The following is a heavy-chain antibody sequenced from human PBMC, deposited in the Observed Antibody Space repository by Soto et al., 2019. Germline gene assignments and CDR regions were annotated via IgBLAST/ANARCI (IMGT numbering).Heavy chain of an antibody. V-gene: IGHV3-23*01. D-gene: IGHD6-25*01. CDR2: ISGSGRTT. J-gene: IGHJ6*02. CDR3: ARYKYQRLVPFNGDGMDG. Sequence: QLSESGGGLVQPGGSLRLSCAASGFSFSTSAMTWVRQASGKGLEWVSGISGSGRTTYYADSVKGRLTISRDNSKNTLYLQMTILRPEDTAIYYWARYKYQRLVPFNGDGMDGWGQGTAVTVSS. CDR1: GFSFSTSA.